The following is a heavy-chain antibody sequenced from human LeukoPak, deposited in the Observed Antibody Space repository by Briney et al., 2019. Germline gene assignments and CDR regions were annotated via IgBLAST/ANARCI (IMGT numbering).Heavy chain of an antibody. CDR1: GFTFSSYA. J-gene: IGHJ4*02. D-gene: IGHD2-2*01. CDR3: AKDPGVVPAHYFDY. CDR2: TGSTGVST. Sequence: GGSLRLSCAASGFTFSSYAMNWVRQAPGKGMEWVSGTGSTGVSTFYADSVKGRFTVSRDNSKNTLSLQMNSLRAEDTAVYYCAKDPGVVPAHYFDYWGQGTLVTVSS. V-gene: IGHV3-23*01.